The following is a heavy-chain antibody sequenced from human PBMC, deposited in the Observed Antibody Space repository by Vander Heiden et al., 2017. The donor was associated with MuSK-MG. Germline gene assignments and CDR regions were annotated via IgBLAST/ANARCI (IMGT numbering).Heavy chain of an antibody. J-gene: IGHJ6*02. CDR3: AKVHTPITVSTYGMDV. V-gene: IGHV1-18*04. D-gene: IGHD4-17*01. CDR2: ISDYNGNT. Sequence: QVQLVQSGAEVKKPGASVKVSCKASGYTFTSYGISWVRQAPGQGLEWMRWISDYNGNTNSAHNRHGRVTMTTDTSTSTADIELRSMSSQEPAVYYCAKVHTPITVSTYGMDVWGQGTTVTVSS. CDR1: GYTFTSYG.